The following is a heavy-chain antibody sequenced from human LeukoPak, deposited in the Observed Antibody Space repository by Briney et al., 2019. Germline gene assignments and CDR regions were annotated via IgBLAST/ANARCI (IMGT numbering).Heavy chain of an antibody. D-gene: IGHD6-13*01. J-gene: IGHJ4*02. Sequence: TGGSLRLSCAASGFTFSSYSMNWVRQAPGKGLEWVSYISSSSSTIYYADSVKGRFTISRDNSKNTLYLQMNSLRAEDTAVYYCAKALAAAGLFDSWGQGTLVTVSS. V-gene: IGHV3-48*01. CDR2: ISSSSSTI. CDR1: GFTFSSYS. CDR3: AKALAAAGLFDS.